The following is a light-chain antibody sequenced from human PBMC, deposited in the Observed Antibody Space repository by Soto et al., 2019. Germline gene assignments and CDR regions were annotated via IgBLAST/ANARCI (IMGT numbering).Light chain of an antibody. J-gene: IGLJ3*02. CDR2: STN. Sequence: QAVVTQEPSFSVSPGRTVTLTCGLSSGSVSTSYYPSWYQQTPGQAPRTLIYSTNTSSSGVPDRFSGSILGNKAALTITGAQADDESDYYCVVYMGSGIWVFGGGTKLTVL. V-gene: IGLV8-61*01. CDR1: SGSVSTSYY. CDR3: VVYMGSGIWV.